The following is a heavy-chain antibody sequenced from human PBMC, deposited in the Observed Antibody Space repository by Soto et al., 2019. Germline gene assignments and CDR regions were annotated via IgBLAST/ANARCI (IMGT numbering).Heavy chain of an antibody. V-gene: IGHV3-9*01. J-gene: IGHJ4*02. Sequence: VQLVESGGGLVQPGRSLRLSCAASEFTFDDYAMHWVRQAPGKGLEWVSGISWNSGSIGYADSVKGRFTISRDNAKNSLYLQMNSLRAEDTALYYCAKGAGVTTSFDYWGQGTLVTVSS. D-gene: IGHD4-17*01. CDR2: ISWNSGSI. CDR1: EFTFDDYA. CDR3: AKGAGVTTSFDY.